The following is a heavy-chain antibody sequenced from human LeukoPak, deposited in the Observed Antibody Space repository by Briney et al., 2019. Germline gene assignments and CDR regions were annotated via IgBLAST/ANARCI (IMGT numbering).Heavy chain of an antibody. CDR2: MYYSGST. CDR3: ARPYYYDSRIDP. D-gene: IGHD3-22*01. V-gene: IGHV4-30-4*01. J-gene: IGHJ5*02. CDR1: GGSISSGDYY. Sequence: PSQTLSLTCTVSGGSISSGDYYWSWIRQPPGKGLEWIAYMYYSGSTYYNPSLKSRVTMSADRSKNQLSLKLSSVTAADTAVYYCARPYYYDSRIDPWGQGIPVTVSS.